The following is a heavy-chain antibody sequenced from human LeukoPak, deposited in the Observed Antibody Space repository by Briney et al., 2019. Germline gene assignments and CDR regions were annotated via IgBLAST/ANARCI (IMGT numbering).Heavy chain of an antibody. CDR2: IYYSGST. D-gene: IGHD3-10*01. Sequence: SETLSLTCIVSGGSITNYYWSWIRQPPGNGLEWIGYIYYSGSTNSNPSLKSRVTISVDTSNNQFSLGLSSVTAADTAVYYCARDPFGSNAFDIWGQGTVVAVSS. J-gene: IGHJ3*02. CDR1: GGSITNYY. V-gene: IGHV4-59*01. CDR3: ARDPFGSNAFDI.